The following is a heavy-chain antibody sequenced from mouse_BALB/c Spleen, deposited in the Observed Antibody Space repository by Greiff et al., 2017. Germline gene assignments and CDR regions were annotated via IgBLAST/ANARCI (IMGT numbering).Heavy chain of an antibody. V-gene: IGHV1-7*01. Sequence: QVQLQQSGAELAKPGASVKMSCKASGYTFTSYWMHWVKQRPGQGLEWIGYINPSTGYTEYNQKFKDKATLTADKSSSTAYMQLSSLTSEDSAVYYCARRPLHYYGPSYWGQGTTLTVSS. J-gene: IGHJ2*01. CDR2: INPSTGYT. CDR3: ARRPLHYYGPSY. D-gene: IGHD1-2*01. CDR1: GYTFTSYW.